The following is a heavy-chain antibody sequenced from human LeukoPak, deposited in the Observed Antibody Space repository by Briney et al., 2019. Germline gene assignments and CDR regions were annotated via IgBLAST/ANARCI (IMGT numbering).Heavy chain of an antibody. CDR3: ARAGGGWSFDY. Sequence: PSETLSLTCTVSGASISTFYWSWIRQPPGKGLEWIGYLYFSGSTNYNPSLKSRVTISSDTSKNQLSLRLSSVTAADTAVYHCARAGGGWSFDYLGQGTLVTVSS. D-gene: IGHD6-19*01. CDR1: GASISTFY. V-gene: IGHV4-59*01. J-gene: IGHJ4*02. CDR2: LYFSGST.